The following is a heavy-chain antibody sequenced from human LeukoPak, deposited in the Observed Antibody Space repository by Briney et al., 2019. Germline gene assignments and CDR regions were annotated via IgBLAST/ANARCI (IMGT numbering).Heavy chain of an antibody. J-gene: IGHJ1*01. V-gene: IGHV3-23*01. CDR1: GFSVSSNY. Sequence: QPGGSLRLSCTASGFSVSSNYMNWVRQAPGKGLEWVSAISGSGGSTYYADSVKGRFTISRDNSKNTLYLQMNSLRADDTAVYYCAKDHGDYAYFQHWGQGTLVTVSS. CDR3: AKDHGDYAYFQH. D-gene: IGHD4-17*01. CDR2: ISGSGGST.